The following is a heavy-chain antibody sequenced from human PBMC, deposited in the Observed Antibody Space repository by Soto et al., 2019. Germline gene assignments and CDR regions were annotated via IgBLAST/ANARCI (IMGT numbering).Heavy chain of an antibody. V-gene: IGHV3-33*01. CDR1: GFSFSSYV. Sequence: GGSLRLSCAASGFSFSSYVMHWVRQAPGKGLEWVAVIWHDGSKKYYADSVKGRLIISRDNSKNTLYVQINSLRAEDTAVYFCARGSIVAAEYGMDVWGQGTTVTVSS. CDR3: ARGSIVAAEYGMDV. D-gene: IGHD6-13*01. J-gene: IGHJ6*02. CDR2: IWHDGSKK.